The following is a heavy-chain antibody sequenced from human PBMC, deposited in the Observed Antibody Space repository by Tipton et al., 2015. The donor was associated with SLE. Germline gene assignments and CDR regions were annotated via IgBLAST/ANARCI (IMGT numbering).Heavy chain of an antibody. V-gene: IGHV4-34*01. D-gene: IGHD3-3*01. J-gene: IGHJ4*02. Sequence: LRLSCDLFGGSFSGFFWSWIRQPPGKGLEWIAEINHSGSTNYNPSLKSRVTISVDTSKNHFSLKLSSVTAADTAVYYCARLVRFLGGRFFDYWGQGTLVTVSS. CDR1: GGSFSGFF. CDR3: ARLVRFLGGRFFDY. CDR2: INHSGST.